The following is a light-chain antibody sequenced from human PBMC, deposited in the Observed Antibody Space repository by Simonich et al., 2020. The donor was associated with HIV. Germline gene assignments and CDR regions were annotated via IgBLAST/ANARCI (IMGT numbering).Light chain of an antibody. CDR3: AAWDDSLSGYVV. CDR2: RNN. V-gene: IGLV1-47*01. Sequence: QSVLTQPPSASGTPGQRVTISCSGSSSNIECNYVYWYQQLPGTAPKLLIYRNNRRPSGVPARVSGSKSGTAASLAISGLRSEDEADYYCAAWDDSLSGYVVFGGGTKLTVL. J-gene: IGLJ2*01. CDR1: SSNIECNY.